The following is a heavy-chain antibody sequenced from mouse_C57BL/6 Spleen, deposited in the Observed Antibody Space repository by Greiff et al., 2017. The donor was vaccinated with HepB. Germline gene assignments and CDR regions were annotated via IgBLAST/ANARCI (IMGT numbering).Heavy chain of an antibody. J-gene: IGHJ4*01. Sequence: EVKLVESGGGLVKPGGSLKLSCAASGFTFSDYGMHWVRQAPEKGLEWVAYISSGSSTIYYADTVKGRFTISRDNAKNTLFLQMTSLRSEDTAMYYCARDPSYYYGSSPLAMDYWGQGTSVTVSS. CDR3: ARDPSYYYGSSPLAMDY. CDR1: GFTFSDYG. V-gene: IGHV5-17*01. D-gene: IGHD1-1*01. CDR2: ISSGSSTI.